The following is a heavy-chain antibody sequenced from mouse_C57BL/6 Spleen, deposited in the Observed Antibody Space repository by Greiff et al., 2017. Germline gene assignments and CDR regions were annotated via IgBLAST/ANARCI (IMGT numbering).Heavy chain of an antibody. CDR2: INPYNGGT. CDR3: ARRTGTGYAMDY. J-gene: IGHJ4*01. D-gene: IGHD4-1*01. V-gene: IGHV1-19*01. Sequence: VQLQQSGPVLVKPGASVKMSCKASGYTFTDYYMNWVKPSHGKSLEWIGVINPYNGGTSYNQKFKGKATLTVDKSSSTAYMELNSLTSEDSAVYYCARRTGTGYAMDYWGQGTSVTVSS. CDR1: GYTFTDYY.